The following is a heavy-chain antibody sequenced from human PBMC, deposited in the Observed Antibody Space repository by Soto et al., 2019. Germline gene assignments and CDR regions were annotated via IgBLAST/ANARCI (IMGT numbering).Heavy chain of an antibody. Sequence: PSETLSLTCTVSGGSISSYYWSWIRQPPGKGLEWIGYIYYSGSTNYNPSLKSRVTISVDTSKNQFSLKLSSVTAADTAVYYCARSGPWRELIYYYYYMDVWGKGTTVTVSS. J-gene: IGHJ6*03. D-gene: IGHD3-10*01. CDR2: IYYSGST. CDR1: GGSISSYY. V-gene: IGHV4-59*01. CDR3: ARSGPWRELIYYYYYMDV.